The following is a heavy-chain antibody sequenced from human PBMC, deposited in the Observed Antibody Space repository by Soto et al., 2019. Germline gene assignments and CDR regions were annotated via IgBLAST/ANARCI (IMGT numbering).Heavy chain of an antibody. Sequence: EVQLVESGGGLVKPGGSLRLSCAASGFTFSNAWMSWVRQASGKGLEWVGRIKSKTDGGTTDYAAPVKGRFTISRDDSKNTLYLQMNSLKTEDTAVYYCTTATVTTQAFDIWGQGTMVTVSS. CDR3: TTATVTTQAFDI. CDR2: IKSKTDGGTT. CDR1: GFTFSNAW. V-gene: IGHV3-15*01. J-gene: IGHJ3*02. D-gene: IGHD4-17*01.